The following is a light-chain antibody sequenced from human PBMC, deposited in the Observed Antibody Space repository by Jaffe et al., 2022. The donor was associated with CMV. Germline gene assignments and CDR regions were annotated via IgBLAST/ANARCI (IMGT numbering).Light chain of an antibody. J-gene: IGLJ3*02. CDR2: STN. Sequence: QSVLTQPPSASGTPGQRVTISCSGSRSNIESNTVSWYQQLPGTAPKLLIYSTNQRPSGVPDRFSGSKSGTSASLAISGLQSEDEADYYCASWDDSLIGRVFGAGTYLTVL. V-gene: IGLV1-44*01. CDR1: RSNIESNT. CDR3: ASWDDSLIGRV.